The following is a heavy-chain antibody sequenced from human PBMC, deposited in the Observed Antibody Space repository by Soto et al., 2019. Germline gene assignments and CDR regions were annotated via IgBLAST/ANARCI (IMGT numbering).Heavy chain of an antibody. CDR1: GYSFADYH. D-gene: IGHD2-8*01. CDR3: ARGDSTDCSNGVCSFFYNHDMDV. V-gene: IGHV1-2*04. Sequence: ASVKVSCKASGYSFADYHIHWVQQAPGQGLEWLGRINPKSGGTSTAQKFQGWVTMTTDTSISTASMELTRLTSDDTAIYYCARGDSTDCSNGVCSFFYNHDMDVWGQGTTVTVSS. CDR2: INPKSGGT. J-gene: IGHJ6*02.